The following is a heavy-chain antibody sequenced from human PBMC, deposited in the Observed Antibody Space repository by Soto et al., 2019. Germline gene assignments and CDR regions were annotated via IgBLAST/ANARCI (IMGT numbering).Heavy chain of an antibody. Sequence: ESGGGVVQLGRSLRLSCAASGFTFSSYGMHWVRQAPGKGLEWVAVIWYDGSNKYYADSVKGRFTISRDNSKNTLYLQMNSLRVEDTAVYYCARDGSGDRHAFDIWGQGTMVTVSS. J-gene: IGHJ3*02. D-gene: IGHD3-10*01. CDR3: ARDGSGDRHAFDI. CDR1: GFTFSSYG. V-gene: IGHV3-33*01. CDR2: IWYDGSNK.